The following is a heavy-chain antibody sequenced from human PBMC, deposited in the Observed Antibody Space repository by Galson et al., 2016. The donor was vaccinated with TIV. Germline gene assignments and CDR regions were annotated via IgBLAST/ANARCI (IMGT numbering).Heavy chain of an antibody. V-gene: IGHV1-69*13. CDR1: GGAFISRG. CDR2: IIPIFGLA. CDR3: ARGGSTVTRPFDY. J-gene: IGHJ4*02. Sequence: SVKVSCKASGGAFISRGISWVRQAPGQGLEWMGGIIPIFGLANYAQKFQGRVTITADDSTRTAYMELSSLRFDDTAVYYCARGGSTVTRPFDYWGQGTLVTVSS. D-gene: IGHD4-17*01.